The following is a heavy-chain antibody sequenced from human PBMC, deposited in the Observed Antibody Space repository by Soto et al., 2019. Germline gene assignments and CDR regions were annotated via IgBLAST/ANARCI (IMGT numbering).Heavy chain of an antibody. CDR3: AREAQDYYFDY. CDR1: PGSISSSY. Sequence: QEQLQESGPGLVKPSETLTLSCTVSPGSISSSYWSWIRQPPGKGLEWIGHVAYSGTTKYNPSLKGRGSISVSSSKRQFSLRLSSVTAADTAVYYRAREAQDYYFDYWGQGILVTVSS. D-gene: IGHD6-6*01. J-gene: IGHJ4*02. CDR2: VAYSGTT. V-gene: IGHV4-59*01.